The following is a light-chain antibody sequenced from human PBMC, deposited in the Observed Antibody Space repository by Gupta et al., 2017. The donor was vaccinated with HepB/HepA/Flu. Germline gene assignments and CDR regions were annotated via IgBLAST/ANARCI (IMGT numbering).Light chain of an antibody. J-gene: IGKJ4*01. CDR3: QQRHSTPLT. V-gene: IGKV1-39*01. Sequence: DIQMTQSPSSLSASVGDRVTITCRASQSISSWLNWYQQKPGKAPNLLIFAASTLQSGVPSRFSGSGSGTDFTLTITGLQPDDFATYYCQQRHSTPLTFGGGTSLEIK. CDR1: QSISSW. CDR2: AAS.